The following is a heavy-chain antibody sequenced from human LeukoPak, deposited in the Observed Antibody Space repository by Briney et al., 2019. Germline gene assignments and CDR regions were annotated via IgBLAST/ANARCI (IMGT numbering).Heavy chain of an antibody. D-gene: IGHD6-19*01. J-gene: IGHJ4*02. Sequence: TSETLSLTCSVSGGSISSNFWSWIRQPAGKGLEWIGRIYTSGITNYNPSLKSRATMSVDTSKKQFSLSLSSVTAADTAVYYCAREHVGYSSGWHDLDFWGQGALVTVSS. CDR2: IYTSGIT. CDR3: AREHVGYSSGWHDLDF. CDR1: GGSISSNF. V-gene: IGHV4-4*07.